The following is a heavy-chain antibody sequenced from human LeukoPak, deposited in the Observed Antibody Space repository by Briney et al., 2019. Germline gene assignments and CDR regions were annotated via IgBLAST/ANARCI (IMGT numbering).Heavy chain of an antibody. CDR1: GFTFSSYW. CDR3: ARAGGYYYDSSGYSPFDY. CDR2: IKQDGSEK. V-gene: IGHV3-7*01. D-gene: IGHD3-22*01. J-gene: IGHJ4*02. Sequence: GGSLRLSCAASGFTFSSYWMSWVRQAPGKGLGWVANIKQDGSEKYYVDSVKARFTISRDNAKNSLYLQMNSLRAEDTAVYYCARAGGYYYDSSGYSPFDYWGQGTLVTVSS.